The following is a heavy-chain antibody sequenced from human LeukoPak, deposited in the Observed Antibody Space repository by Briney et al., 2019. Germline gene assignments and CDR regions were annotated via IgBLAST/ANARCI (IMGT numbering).Heavy chain of an antibody. D-gene: IGHD3-10*02. CDR2: INEDGSGK. CDR3: ARDVPAQKQEFDY. CDR1: GFTFSSYW. J-gene: IGHJ4*02. V-gene: IGHV3-7*01. Sequence: PGGSLRLSCASSGFTFSSYWMSWVRQAPGKGLEWVANINEDGSGKNYVDSVKGRFTISRDNAEESLHLQMNSLRVEDTAVYYCARDVPAQKQEFDYWGQGTLVTVS.